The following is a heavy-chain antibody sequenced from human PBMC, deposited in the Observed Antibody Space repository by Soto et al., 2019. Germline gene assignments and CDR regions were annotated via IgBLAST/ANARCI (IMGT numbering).Heavy chain of an antibody. CDR3: TRNSYDILTGYAWFDP. D-gene: IGHD3-9*01. J-gene: IGHJ5*02. V-gene: IGHV1-3*01. CDR2: INAGNGNT. Sequence: GASVKVSCKASGYTFTSYAMHWVRQAPGQRLEWMGWINAGNGNTKYSQKFQGRVTITRDTSASTAYMELSSLRSEDTAVYYCTRNSYDILTGYAWFDPWGQGTLVTVSS. CDR1: GYTFTSYA.